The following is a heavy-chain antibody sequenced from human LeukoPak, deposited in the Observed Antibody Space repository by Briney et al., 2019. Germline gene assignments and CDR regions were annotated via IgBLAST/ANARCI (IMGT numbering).Heavy chain of an antibody. D-gene: IGHD5-12*01. V-gene: IGHV1-3*01. CDR3: ARDGYSGYDHFDY. Sequence: ASVKVSCKASGYTFTSYAMHWVRQAPGQRLEWMGWINAGNGNAKYSQKFQGRVTITRDTSASTAYMELSSLRSEDTAVYYCARDGYSGYDHFDYWGQGTLVTVSS. J-gene: IGHJ4*02. CDR2: INAGNGNA. CDR1: GYTFTSYA.